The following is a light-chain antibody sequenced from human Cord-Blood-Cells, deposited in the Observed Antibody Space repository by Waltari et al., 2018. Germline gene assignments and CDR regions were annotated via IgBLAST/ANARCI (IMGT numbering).Light chain of an antibody. V-gene: IGKV3-11*01. CDR2: DAS. J-gene: IGKJ5*01. CDR1: QSVSSY. Sequence: EIVLPQSPATLSLSPGERATLSCRASQSVSSYLAWYQQQPGQAPRLLIYDASNRATGIPARFSGSGSGTDFTLTISSLEPEEFAVYYCQQRSNWPITFGQGTRLEIK. CDR3: QQRSNWPIT.